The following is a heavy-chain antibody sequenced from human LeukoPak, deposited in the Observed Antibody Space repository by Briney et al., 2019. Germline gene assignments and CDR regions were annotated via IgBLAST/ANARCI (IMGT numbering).Heavy chain of an antibody. V-gene: IGHV3-23*01. J-gene: IGHJ4*02. D-gene: IGHD3-22*01. CDR1: GFTFSSYA. Sequence: GGSLRLSCAAPGFTFSSYAMSWVRQAPGKGLEWVSAISGSGGSTYYADSVKGRFTISRDNSKNTLYLQMNSLRAEDTAVYYCASQDSSGPQLDYWGQGTLVTVSS. CDR2: ISGSGGST. CDR3: ASQDSSGPQLDY.